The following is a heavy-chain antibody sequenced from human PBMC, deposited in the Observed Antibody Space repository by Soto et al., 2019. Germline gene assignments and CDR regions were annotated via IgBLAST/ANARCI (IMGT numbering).Heavy chain of an antibody. CDR1: GFIFSNYC. D-gene: IGHD2-15*01. Sequence: EVKLVESGGGLVQPGWSLRLSCAASGFIFSNYCMPWVRQAPGRGLEWVANINEDGSEKGQVDSVKGRFTIARDKPRNSLIMQINNLRAEDTAVYYCARGLPKGSCYFDYWGQGALVTVSS. CDR2: INEDGSEK. V-gene: IGHV3-7*01. CDR3: ARGLPKGSCYFDY. J-gene: IGHJ4*02.